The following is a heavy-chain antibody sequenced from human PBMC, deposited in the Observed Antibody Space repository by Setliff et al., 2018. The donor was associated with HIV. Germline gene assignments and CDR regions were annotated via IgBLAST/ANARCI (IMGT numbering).Heavy chain of an antibody. CDR3: ARSIVPVASGYYYFEH. CDR2: IYHTGST. D-gene: IGHD3-3*01. V-gene: IGHV4-34*01. J-gene: IGHJ4*02. Sequence: SETLSLTCAVYGGSFSAYYWSWIRQPPGNGLEWIGSIYHTGSTYYKPSLKSRVTISVDTSKNQFSLRLSSVAAGDTAVYYCARSIVPVASGYYYFEHWGQGTLVTVSS. CDR1: GGSFSAYY.